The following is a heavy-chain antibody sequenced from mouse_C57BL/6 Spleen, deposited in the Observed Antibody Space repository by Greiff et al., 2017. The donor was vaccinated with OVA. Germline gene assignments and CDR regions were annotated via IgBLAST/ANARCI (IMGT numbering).Heavy chain of an antibody. CDR2: IYPGDGDT. V-gene: IGHV1-82*01. Sequence: VQLQQSGPELVKPGASVKISCKASGYAFSSSWMNWVKQRPGKGLEWIGRIYPGDGDTNYNGKFKGKATLTADKSSSTAYMQLSSLTSEDSAVYFCARKEGTGTSFAYWGQGTLVTVSA. CDR1: GYAFSSSW. CDR3: ARKEGTGTSFAY. J-gene: IGHJ3*01. D-gene: IGHD4-1*01.